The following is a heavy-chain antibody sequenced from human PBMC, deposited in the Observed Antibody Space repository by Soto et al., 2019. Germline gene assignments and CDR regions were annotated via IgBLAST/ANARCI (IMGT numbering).Heavy chain of an antibody. J-gene: IGHJ4*02. D-gene: IGHD6-13*01. V-gene: IGHV3-30*18. CDR3: AKVSGAGDTQQPAEY. CDR2: IRNDGSNE. Sequence: GGSLRLSCAASGFTFSNYGMHWVRQAPGKGLEWVAVIRNDGSNEYYADSVKGRFTISRDNPKHTLYLQMNSLRAEDTAVYYCAKVSGAGDTQQPAEYWGQGSLVIFSS. CDR1: GFTFSNYG.